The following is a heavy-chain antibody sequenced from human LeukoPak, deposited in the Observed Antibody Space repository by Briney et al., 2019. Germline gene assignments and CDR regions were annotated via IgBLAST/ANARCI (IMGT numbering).Heavy chain of an antibody. CDR3: ARDQAVAATRTYNWFDP. CDR2: ISSSSSTI. Sequence: GGSLRLSCAASGFTFSSYSMNWVRQAPGKGLEWVSYISSSSSTIYYADSVKGRFTISRDNAKNSLYLQMNSLRAEDTAVYYCARDQAVAATRTYNWFDPWGQGTLVTVSS. CDR1: GFTFSSYS. V-gene: IGHV3-48*01. J-gene: IGHJ5*02. D-gene: IGHD2-15*01.